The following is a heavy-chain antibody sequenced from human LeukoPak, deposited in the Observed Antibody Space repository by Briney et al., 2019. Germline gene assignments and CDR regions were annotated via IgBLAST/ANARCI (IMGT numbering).Heavy chain of an antibody. J-gene: IGHJ4*02. CDR3: AREGRDAFNPLFDY. CDR1: GFTFSSYA. Sequence: PGGSLRLSCAASGFTFSSYAMSWVRQAPGKGLEWVSSINGHFNYIYYADSVKGRFTISRDNTKNSLYLHMSNLRADDTAVYYCAREGRDAFNPLFDYWGQGTLVTVSS. D-gene: IGHD5-24*01. V-gene: IGHV3-21*01. CDR2: INGHFNYI.